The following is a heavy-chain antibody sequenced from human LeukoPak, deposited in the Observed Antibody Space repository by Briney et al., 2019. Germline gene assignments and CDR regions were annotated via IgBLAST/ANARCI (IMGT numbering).Heavy chain of an antibody. V-gene: IGHV4-39*01. Sequence: PSETLSLTCTVSGDSINNNNYYWGWIRQPPGRGLEWIGNIYYNGRTYYSPSLKSRGTISVDTSNNQFSLKLSSVTAADTAVYYCARITDRTIFGEIMHGFDIWGQGTPVTVSS. CDR2: IYYNGRT. CDR3: ARITDRTIFGEIMHGFDI. CDR1: GDSINNNNYY. D-gene: IGHD3-3*01. J-gene: IGHJ3*02.